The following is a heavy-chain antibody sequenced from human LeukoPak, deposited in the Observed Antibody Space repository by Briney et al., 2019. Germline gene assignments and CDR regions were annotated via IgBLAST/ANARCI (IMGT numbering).Heavy chain of an antibody. CDR3: ASMHSFGVVMN. J-gene: IGHJ4*02. D-gene: IGHD3-3*01. CDR1: GGSFSGYY. V-gene: IGHV4-34*01. CDR2: INHSEST. Sequence: PSETLSLTCAVYGGSFSGYYWSWIRQPPGKGLEWMGEINHSESTNYNPSLKSRVTISVDTTKNQFSLKLSSVTAADTAVYYCASMHSFGVVMNWGQGTLVTVSS.